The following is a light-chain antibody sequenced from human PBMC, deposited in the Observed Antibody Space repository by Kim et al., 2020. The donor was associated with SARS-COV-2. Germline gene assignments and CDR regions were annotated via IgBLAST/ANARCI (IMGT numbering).Light chain of an antibody. J-gene: IGLJ2*01. V-gene: IGLV3-1*01. CDR1: KLGDKY. CDR2: QDT. CDR3: QAWDASAAVV. Sequence: SYELTQPPSVYVSPGQTASITCSADKLGDKYVCWYQQKPGQFPVLVIYQDTKRPSGIPERFSGSNSGNTATLTISGTQALDEADYYCQAWDASAAVVFGGGTQLTVL.